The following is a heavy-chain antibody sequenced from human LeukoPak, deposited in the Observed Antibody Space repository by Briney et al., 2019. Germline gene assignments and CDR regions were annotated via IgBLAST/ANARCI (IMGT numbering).Heavy chain of an antibody. D-gene: IGHD2-8*02. J-gene: IGHJ4*02. CDR1: GGSISSGGYY. CDR2: IYYSGST. CDR3: AREAPTGGYFDY. Sequence: PSQTLSLTCTVSGGSISSGGYYWSWIRQHPGKGLEWIGYIYYSGSTYYNPSLKSRVTISVDTSKNQFSLKLSSVTAADTAVYYCAREAPTGGYFDYWGQGTLVTVSS. V-gene: IGHV4-31*03.